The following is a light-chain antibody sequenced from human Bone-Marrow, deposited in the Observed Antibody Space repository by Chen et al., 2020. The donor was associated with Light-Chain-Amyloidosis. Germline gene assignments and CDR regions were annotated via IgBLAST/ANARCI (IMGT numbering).Light chain of an antibody. J-gene: IGLJ3*02. V-gene: IGLV3-25*03. CDR1: DLPTKY. Sequence: YEQTPPPSVSVSPGQTPRRTCSGDDLPTKYAYLYQQKPGQAPVLVIHRDTERPSGISARFSAASSGTTATLTISGGGAEDEDDYHCQSADSSGSDGVMFGGGTKLTVL. CDR3: QSADSSGSDGVM. CDR2: RDT.